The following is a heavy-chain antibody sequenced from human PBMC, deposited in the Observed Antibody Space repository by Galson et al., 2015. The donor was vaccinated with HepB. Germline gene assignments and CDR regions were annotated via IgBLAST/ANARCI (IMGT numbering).Heavy chain of an antibody. CDR1: GDSVSNSSAT. CDR2: TYYRSEWFS. J-gene: IGHJ4*02. D-gene: IGHD3/OR15-3a*01. CDR3: ARYGRGGTEN. Sequence: CAISGDSVSNSSATWNWIRQSPSRGLEWLGRTYYRSEWFSDYELSVKSRMTINPDTSKNQFSLQLNSVTPEDTALYYCARYGRGGTENWGQGTLATVSS. V-gene: IGHV6-1*01.